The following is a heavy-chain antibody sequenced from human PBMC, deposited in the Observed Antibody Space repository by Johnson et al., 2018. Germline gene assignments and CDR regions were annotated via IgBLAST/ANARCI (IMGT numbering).Heavy chain of an antibody. CDR1: GDTFSSYT. V-gene: IGHV1-69*09. CDR3: ARGILTGDDAFDI. CDR2: IIPILGIA. Sequence: EQLGEAGAEVKKPGSSVKVCCKTSGDTFSSYTISWVRQAPGQGLEWMGRIIPILGIANYAQKIQGRVTITADKSTSTASMELKSLRCEDTAVYYCARGILTGDDAFDIWGQGTMVTVSS. D-gene: IGHD7-27*01. J-gene: IGHJ3*02.